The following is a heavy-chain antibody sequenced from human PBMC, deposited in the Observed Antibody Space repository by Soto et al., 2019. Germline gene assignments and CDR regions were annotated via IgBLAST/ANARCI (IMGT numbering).Heavy chain of an antibody. J-gene: IGHJ6*01. V-gene: IGHV3-9*01. CDR1: GFTFDDYA. Sequence: DVQLVESGGGLVQPGRSLRLSCAASGFTFDDYAMHWVRQAPGKGLEWVSGISWNSGSIGYADSVKGRFTISRDNAKNSLYLQMNSLRAEDAALYYCARGYGMDVWGKGTKVTVSS. CDR3: ARGYGMDV. CDR2: ISWNSGSI.